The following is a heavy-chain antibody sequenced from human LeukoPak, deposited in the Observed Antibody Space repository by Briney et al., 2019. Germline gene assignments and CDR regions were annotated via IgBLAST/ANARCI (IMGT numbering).Heavy chain of an antibody. CDR1: GFTFSNYA. CDR2: ISTSGGGI. Sequence: PGGSLRLSCAASGFTFSNYAMSWVRQAPGKGLEWVSAISTSGGGIYFADSVKGRFTISRDNSMNTLYLQMYSLRADDTAVYYCAKDGFDYYDTSGYYYFDYWGQGTLVSVSS. J-gene: IGHJ4*02. D-gene: IGHD3-22*01. V-gene: IGHV3-23*01. CDR3: AKDGFDYYDTSGYYYFDY.